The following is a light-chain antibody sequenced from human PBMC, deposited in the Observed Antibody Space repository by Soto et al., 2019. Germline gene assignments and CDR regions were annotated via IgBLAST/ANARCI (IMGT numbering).Light chain of an antibody. CDR3: QSYDSILSAWV. J-gene: IGLJ3*02. CDR2: VNS. V-gene: IGLV1-40*01. Sequence: QSVLTQPPSVSGAPGQRVTISCTGSSSNIGADYDVHWYQQLPGTAPKLLTSVNSNRPSGGPDRFSGSQSGTSASLAITGLQAEDEGDYYCQSYDSILSAWVFGGGTKLTVL. CDR1: SSNIGADYD.